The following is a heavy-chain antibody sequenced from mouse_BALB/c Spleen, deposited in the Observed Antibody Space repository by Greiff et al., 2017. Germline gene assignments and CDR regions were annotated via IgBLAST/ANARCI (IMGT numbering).Heavy chain of an antibody. J-gene: IGHJ3*01. Sequence: EVQLVESGGGLVQPGGSMKLSCVASGFTFSNYWMNWVRQSPEKGLEWVAEIRMKSNNYATHYAESVKGRFTISRDDSKSSVYLQMNNLRAEDTGIYYCTRRNYYDYDLFWGQGTLVTVSA. V-gene: IGHV6-6*02. CDR2: IRMKSNNYAT. CDR1: GFTFSNYW. CDR3: TRRNYYDYDLF. D-gene: IGHD2-4*01.